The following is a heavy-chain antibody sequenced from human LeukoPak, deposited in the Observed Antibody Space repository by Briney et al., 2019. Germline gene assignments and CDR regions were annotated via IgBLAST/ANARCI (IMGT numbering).Heavy chain of an antibody. J-gene: IGHJ6*02. CDR1: GFTVSSNY. Sequence: GGSLRLSCAASGFTVSSNYMSWVRQAPGKGLEWVSAISGSGGSTYYADSVKGRFIISRDNSKNTLYLQMNSLRAEDTAVYYCGRYCSSTSCYSGYYYGMDVWGQGTTVTVSS. CDR2: ISGSGGST. V-gene: IGHV3-23*01. D-gene: IGHD2-2*01. CDR3: GRYCSSTSCYSGYYYGMDV.